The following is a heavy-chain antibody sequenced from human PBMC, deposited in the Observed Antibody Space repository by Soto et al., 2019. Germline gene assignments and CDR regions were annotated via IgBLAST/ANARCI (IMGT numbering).Heavy chain of an antibody. CDR3: ARGDGRGSSGFYYYYGMDV. V-gene: IGHV1-46*01. J-gene: IGHJ6*02. D-gene: IGHD1-26*01. Sequence: QVQLVQSGAEVKKPGASVKVSCKASGFTFTNYFFHWVRQAPRQGLEWMGIISPYDGSTNYVQSXXXXXXXXXXXXXXXXXXXXXXXXXXXXAVYYCARGDGRGSSGFYYYYGMDVWGHGTTXTVSS. CDR1: GFTFTNYF. CDR2: ISPYDGST.